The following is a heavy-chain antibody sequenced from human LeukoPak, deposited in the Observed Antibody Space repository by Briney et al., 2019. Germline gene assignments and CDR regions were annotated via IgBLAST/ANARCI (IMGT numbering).Heavy chain of an antibody. D-gene: IGHD6-13*01. Sequence: GGSLRLSCAASGFTFSSYSMNWVRQAPGKGLEWVSSISSSSSYIYYADSVKGRFTISRDNAKNSLYQQMNSLRAEDTAVYYCARGRPYSSSPNWFDPWGQGTLVSVSS. V-gene: IGHV3-21*01. CDR3: ARGRPYSSSPNWFDP. CDR2: ISSSSSYI. CDR1: GFTFSSYS. J-gene: IGHJ5*02.